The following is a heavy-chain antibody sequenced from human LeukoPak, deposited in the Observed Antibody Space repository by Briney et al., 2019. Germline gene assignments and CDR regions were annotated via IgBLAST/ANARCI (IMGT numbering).Heavy chain of an antibody. CDR1: GYTFTGYY. CDR2: INPNSGGT. J-gene: IGHJ4*02. Sequence: ASVKVSCKASGYTFTGYYMHWVRQAPGQGLEWMGWINPNSGGTNYAQKFQGRVTMTRDTSISTAYMELSRLRSDDTAVYYCARSSYGDYIPLGYWGQGTLVTVSS. D-gene: IGHD4-17*01. V-gene: IGHV1-2*02. CDR3: ARSSYGDYIPLGY.